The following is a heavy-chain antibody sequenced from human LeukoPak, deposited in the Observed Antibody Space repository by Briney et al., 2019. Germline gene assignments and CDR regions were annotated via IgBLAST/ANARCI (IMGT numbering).Heavy chain of an antibody. CDR3: ARGDYAFDI. V-gene: IGHV3-74*01. Sequence: GGSLRLSCAASGFTFTTYWMHWVRQAPGKGLVWVSRINTDGSSASYADSVKRRFPISRDTAKNTLYLQMDSLRAEDTAVYYCARGDYAFDIWGQGTMVTVSS. CDR2: INTDGSSA. CDR1: GFTFTTYW. D-gene: IGHD2-21*01. J-gene: IGHJ3*02.